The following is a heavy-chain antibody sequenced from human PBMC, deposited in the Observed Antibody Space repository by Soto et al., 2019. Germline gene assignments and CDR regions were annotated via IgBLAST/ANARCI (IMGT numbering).Heavy chain of an antibody. CDR1: GYPFTHYG. V-gene: IGHV1-18*01. CDR2: ISPYNGNT. CDR3: ARDQSYDRIYYYGIDV. D-gene: IGHD3-3*01. J-gene: IGHJ6*02. Sequence: QVQLVQSGAEVKKPGASVKVSCKSSGYPFTHYGITWVRQAPGQGLEWMGWISPYNGNTNYGQTLQGRVTLTTDTSTSKVYLDLRSLRSDDPAVYYWARDQSYDRIYYYGIDVWGQGTTVTVSS.